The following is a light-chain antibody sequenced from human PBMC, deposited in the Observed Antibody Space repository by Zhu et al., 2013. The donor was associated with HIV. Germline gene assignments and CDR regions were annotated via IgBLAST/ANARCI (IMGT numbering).Light chain of an antibody. J-gene: IGKJ4*01. CDR2: GAS. Sequence: EIVLTQSPGTLSLSPGERATLSCTASQSVSSSYLTWYQQRPGQAPRLLIYGASNRATGIPDRFSGSGSGTDFTLTISRLEPEDFALYYCQQYGSSPLTFGGGTKVEIK. CDR1: QSVSSSY. V-gene: IGKV3-20*01. CDR3: QQYGSSPLT.